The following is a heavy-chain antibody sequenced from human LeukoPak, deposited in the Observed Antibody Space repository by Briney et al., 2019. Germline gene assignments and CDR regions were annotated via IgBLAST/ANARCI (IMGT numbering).Heavy chain of an antibody. CDR1: GYSISSGYY. D-gene: IGHD2-15*01. CDR3: ARDDMGFDY. CDR2: IYHSGST. V-gene: IGHV4-38-2*02. J-gene: IGHJ4*02. Sequence: PSETLSLTCTVSGYSISSGYYWGWIRQPPGKGLEWIGSIYHSGSTNYNPSLKSRVTISVDTSKNQFSLKLSSVTAADTAVYYCARDDMGFDYWGQGTLVTVSS.